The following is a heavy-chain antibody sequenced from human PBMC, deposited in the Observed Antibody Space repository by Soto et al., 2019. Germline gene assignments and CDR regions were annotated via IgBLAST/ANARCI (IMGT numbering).Heavy chain of an antibody. CDR3: AKDIGLPRFPTGMDV. CDR2: ISWDGGST. CDR1: GFTFDDYA. D-gene: IGHD2-21*01. Sequence: PGGSLRLSCAASGFTFDDYAMHWVRQAPGKGLEWVSLISWDGGSTYYADSVKGRFTISRDNSKNSLYLQMNSLRAEDTALYYCAKDIGLPRFPTGMDVWGPVITVTLSS. V-gene: IGHV3-43D*04. J-gene: IGHJ6*02.